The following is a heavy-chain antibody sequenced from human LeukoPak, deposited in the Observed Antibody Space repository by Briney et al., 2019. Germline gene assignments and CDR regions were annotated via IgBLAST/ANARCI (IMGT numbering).Heavy chain of an antibody. Sequence: GGSLRLSCAASGFTFSSYGMHWVRQAPGKGLEWVAVIWYDGSNKYYADSVKGRFTISRDNSKNTLYLQMNSLRAEDTAVYYCAKDVLGGSYYHGFDYWGQGTLVTVSS. CDR1: GFTFSSYG. CDR2: IWYDGSNK. J-gene: IGHJ4*02. V-gene: IGHV3-33*06. CDR3: AKDVLGGSYYHGFDY. D-gene: IGHD1-26*01.